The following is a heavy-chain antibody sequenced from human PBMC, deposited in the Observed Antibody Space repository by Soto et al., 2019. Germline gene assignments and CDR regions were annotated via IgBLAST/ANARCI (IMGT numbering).Heavy chain of an antibody. CDR1: GGSISSHN. J-gene: IGHJ6*02. V-gene: IGHV4-59*08. CDR2: IRDSGDT. CDR3: VRQGFGALHGLVDV. D-gene: IGHD3-10*01. Sequence: QVQLQESGPGLVKPSETLSLICSDSGGSISSHNWGWIRLPPGKGLEWIGYIRDSGDTSYNPSLSRRAPMSLGTSSKEFSLTLTSVTAADTAVYYCVRQGFGALHGLVDVWGQGPTVTVSS.